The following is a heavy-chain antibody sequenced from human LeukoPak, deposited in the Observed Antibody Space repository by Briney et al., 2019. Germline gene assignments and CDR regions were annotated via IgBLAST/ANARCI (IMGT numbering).Heavy chain of an antibody. J-gene: IGHJ4*02. CDR2: INHSGST. V-gene: IGHV4-34*01. CDR3: ARVPIVVVPAAPDY. D-gene: IGHD2-2*01. CDR1: GGSFSGYY. Sequence: SETLSLTSAVYGGSFSGYYWSWIRQPPGKGLEWIGEINHSGSTNYNPSLKSRVTISVDTSKNQFSLKLSSVTAADTAVYYCARVPIVVVPAAPDYWGQGTLVTVSS.